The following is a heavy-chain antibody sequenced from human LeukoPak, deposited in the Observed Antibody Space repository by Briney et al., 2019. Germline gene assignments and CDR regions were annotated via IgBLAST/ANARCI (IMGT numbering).Heavy chain of an antibody. CDR2: ITWNSGSR. CDR1: GFTFDDYA. CDR3: AKEAGRDDFWDYFDC. D-gene: IGHD5-24*01. J-gene: IGHJ4*02. Sequence: GRSLRLSCAASGFTFDDYAMHWVRQVPGKGLEWVSGITWNSGSRGYADSVKGRFTIARDNAKNSLYLQMNSLSPEDTALYYCAKEAGRDDFWDYFDCWGQGTLVTVSS. V-gene: IGHV3-9*01.